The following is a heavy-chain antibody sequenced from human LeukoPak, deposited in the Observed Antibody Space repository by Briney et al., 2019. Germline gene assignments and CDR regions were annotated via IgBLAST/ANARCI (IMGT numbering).Heavy chain of an antibody. J-gene: IGHJ5*02. Sequence: GGSLRLSCAASGFTFSSYWMAWVRQAPGKGLEWVANIKHDGSAKYYVTSVKGRFIISRDNAKGSVYLQMNSLRVEDTAVYYCVTELQRFDPWGQGTQVTV. CDR3: VTELQRFDP. CDR1: GFTFSSYW. D-gene: IGHD1-1*01. CDR2: IKHDGSAK. V-gene: IGHV3-7*01.